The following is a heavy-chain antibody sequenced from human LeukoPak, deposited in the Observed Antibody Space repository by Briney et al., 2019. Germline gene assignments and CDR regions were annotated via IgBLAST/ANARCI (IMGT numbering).Heavy chain of an antibody. CDR2: ISNNGGYT. CDR1: GFTFSSYT. Sequence: GGSLRLSCAASGFTFSSYTMSWARQAPGKGLEWVSAISNNGGYTYYADSVQGRFTISRDNSKRTLCLQMNSLRAEDTAVYYCAKQLGYCSDGSCYFPYWGQGTLVTVSS. J-gene: IGHJ4*02. D-gene: IGHD2-15*01. V-gene: IGHV3-23*01. CDR3: AKQLGYCSDGSCYFPY.